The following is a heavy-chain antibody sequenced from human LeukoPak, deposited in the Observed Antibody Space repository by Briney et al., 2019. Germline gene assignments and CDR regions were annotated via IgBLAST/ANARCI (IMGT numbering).Heavy chain of an antibody. J-gene: IGHJ4*02. CDR2: MGTAGDT. CDR3: ARSRLYGSGSYHDY. V-gene: IGHV3-13*01. Sequence: HPGGSLRLSCAASGFTFSGDDMHWVRQATGKGLEWVSGMGTAGDTYYSGCVQGRFTISRENARTSLYLQMNSLRAGDTAVYYCARSRLYGSGSYHDYWGQGTLVTVSS. CDR1: GFTFSGDD. D-gene: IGHD3-10*01.